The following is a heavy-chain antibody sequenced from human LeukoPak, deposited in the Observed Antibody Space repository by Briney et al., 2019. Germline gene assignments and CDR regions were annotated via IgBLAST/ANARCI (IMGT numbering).Heavy chain of an antibody. CDR1: GFTFSNFW. Sequence: PGGSLRLSCAASGFTFSNFWMSWVRQAPGKGLEWVANINQDGSEKNYVDSVKGRFTISRDSAKNLLYLQMDSLRVEDTAIYYCARCSGWAFKNWGQGTLVTVSS. CDR3: ARCSGWAFKN. CDR2: INQDGSEK. J-gene: IGHJ4*02. V-gene: IGHV3-7*01. D-gene: IGHD6-19*01.